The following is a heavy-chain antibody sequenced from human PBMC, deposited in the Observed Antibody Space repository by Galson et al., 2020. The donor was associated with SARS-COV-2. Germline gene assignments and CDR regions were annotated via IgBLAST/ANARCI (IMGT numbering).Heavy chain of an antibody. CDR1: GGSISSGGYY. Sequence: SETLSLTCTVSGGSISSGGYYWTWIRQHPGEGLEWIGYIYYSGSTYYNPSLKSRVTISLDTSKNQLSLKVTSVTTADTAVYYCARGVRAQWFGESRFYFDYWGHGTLVTVSS. CDR3: ARGVRAQWFGESRFYFDY. D-gene: IGHD3-10*01. CDR2: IYYSGST. V-gene: IGHV4-31*03. J-gene: IGHJ4*01.